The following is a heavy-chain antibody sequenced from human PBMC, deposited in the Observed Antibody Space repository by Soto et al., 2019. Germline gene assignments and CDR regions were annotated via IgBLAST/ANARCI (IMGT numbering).Heavy chain of an antibody. CDR3: ARVGAGIWYGGDSVLNFDY. CDR1: GGSISSGDYY. CDR2: IYYSGST. J-gene: IGHJ4*02. V-gene: IGHV4-30-4*01. D-gene: IGHD6-13*01. Sequence: QVQLQESSPGLVKPSQTLSLTCTVSGGSISSGDYYWSWIRQPPGKGLECIGYIYYSGSTYYNPSLKSRVTISVDTSKNQFSLKLSSVTAADTAVYYCARVGAGIWYGGDSVLNFDYWGQGTLVTVSS.